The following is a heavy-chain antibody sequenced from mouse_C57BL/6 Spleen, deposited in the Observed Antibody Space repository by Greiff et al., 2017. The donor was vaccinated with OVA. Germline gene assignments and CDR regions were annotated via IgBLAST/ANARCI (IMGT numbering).Heavy chain of an antibody. CDR3: AKKDYYEYDESPD. Sequence: QVQLQQPGAELVRPGSSVKLSCKASGYTFTSYWMDWVKQRPGQGLEWIGNIYPSDSETHYNHKFKDQATLTVDKSYSTAYMQLSSLTSDDSSVYYGAKKDYYEYDESPDWGKGTLVTVSA. J-gene: IGHJ3*01. D-gene: IGHD2-4*01. CDR2: IYPSDSET. CDR1: GYTFTSYW. V-gene: IGHV1-61*01.